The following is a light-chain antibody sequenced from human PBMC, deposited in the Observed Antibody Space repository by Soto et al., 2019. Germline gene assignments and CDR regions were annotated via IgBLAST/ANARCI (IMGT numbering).Light chain of an antibody. J-gene: IGLJ3*02. Sequence: QSVLTQPPSASGTPGQRITISCSGSSSNSGSNYVYWYQQLPGTAPKLLIYRNNQRPSGVPDRFSGSKSGTSASLAISGLRSEDEADYYCAAWDDSLSVVWVFGGGTKLTVL. CDR1: SSNSGSNY. V-gene: IGLV1-47*01. CDR3: AAWDDSLSVVWV. CDR2: RNN.